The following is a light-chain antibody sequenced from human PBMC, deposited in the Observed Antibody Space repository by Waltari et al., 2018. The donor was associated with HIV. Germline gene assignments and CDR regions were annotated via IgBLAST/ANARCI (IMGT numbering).Light chain of an antibody. Sequence: EIVLTQSPGTLSLSPGARATLPCRASKRFSSRSLAWYQQRPGQAPRLLISGASSRATGIPDRFSGSGSGTDFTLTISRLEPEDFAVYYCQQYGASPRTFGQGTKVEIK. CDR2: GAS. CDR3: QQYGASPRT. V-gene: IGKV3-20*01. CDR1: KRFSSRS. J-gene: IGKJ1*01.